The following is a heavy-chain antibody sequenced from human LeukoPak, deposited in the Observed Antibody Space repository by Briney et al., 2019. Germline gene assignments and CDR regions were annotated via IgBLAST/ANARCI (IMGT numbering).Heavy chain of an antibody. CDR1: GYSFTRFG. V-gene: IGHV1-18*01. CDR3: ARDRAWTYYDFWSGPPNWFDP. D-gene: IGHD3-3*01. Sequence: ASVKVSCKASGYSFTRFGITWVRQAPGQGLEWMGWISALYGHTNYAQKFQGRVTMTTDTSTSTAYMELRSLRSDDTAVYYCARDRAWTYYDFWSGPPNWFDPWGQGTLVTVSS. CDR2: ISALYGHT. J-gene: IGHJ5*02.